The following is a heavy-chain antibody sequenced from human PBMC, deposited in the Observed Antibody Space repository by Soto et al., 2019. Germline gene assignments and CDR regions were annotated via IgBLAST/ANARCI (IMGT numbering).Heavy chain of an antibody. CDR3: AREGERGSGSYYNGYYYYGMDV. CDR2: IIPIFGTA. V-gene: IGHV1-69*13. Sequence: SVKVSCKASGCTFSSYAISWGRQAPGQGLEWMGGIIPIFGTANYAHKFQVRVTITADESTITAYIELSSLRSEDTAVYYCAREGERGSGSYYNGYYYYGMDVWGQGTTVNVSS. CDR1: GCTFSSYA. J-gene: IGHJ6*02. D-gene: IGHD3-10*01.